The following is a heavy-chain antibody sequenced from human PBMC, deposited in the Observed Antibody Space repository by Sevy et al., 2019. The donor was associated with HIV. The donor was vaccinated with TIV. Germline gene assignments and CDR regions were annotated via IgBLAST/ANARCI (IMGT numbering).Heavy chain of an antibody. CDR2: INPKSGST. Sequence: ASVKVSCKASGYSFSDNGYYIHWVRQAPGQGLEWMGWINPKSGSTNYAQKFQGRVSMTRDTSVSTANMVMGRLGSDDTAVYYCARESYDFWTGPVDYDYGMDVWGQGTTVTVSS. J-gene: IGHJ6*02. CDR3: ARESYDFWTGPVDYDYGMDV. V-gene: IGHV1-2*02. D-gene: IGHD3-3*01. CDR1: GYSFSDNGYY.